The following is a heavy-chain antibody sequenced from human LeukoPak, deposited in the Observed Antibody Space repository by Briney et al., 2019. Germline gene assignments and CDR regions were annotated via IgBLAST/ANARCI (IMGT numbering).Heavy chain of an antibody. V-gene: IGHV5-51*01. J-gene: IGHJ6*02. CDR2: IYPGDSDT. CDR3: ARHVPYGDYDYYYGMDV. CDR1: GYSFTSYW. Sequence: GESLKISCKGSGYSFTSYWIGWVRQMPGKGLEWMGIIYPGDSDTRYSPSFQGQVTISADKSISTAYLQWSSLKASDTAMYYCARHVPYGDYDYYYGMDVWGQGTTVTVSS. D-gene: IGHD4-17*01.